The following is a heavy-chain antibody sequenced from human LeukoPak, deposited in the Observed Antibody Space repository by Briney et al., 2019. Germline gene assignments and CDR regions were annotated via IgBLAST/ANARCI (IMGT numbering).Heavy chain of an antibody. CDR3: ASWGTPSIMIVDY. CDR1: GFTFSSYA. V-gene: IGHV3-30-3*01. J-gene: IGHJ4*02. D-gene: IGHD3-22*01. Sequence: GGSLRLSCAASGFTFSSYAMHWVRQAPGKGLEWVAVISYDGSNKYYADSVKGRFTISRDNSKNTLYLQMNSLRAEDTAVYYCASWGTPSIMIVDYWGQGTLVTVSS. CDR2: ISYDGSNK.